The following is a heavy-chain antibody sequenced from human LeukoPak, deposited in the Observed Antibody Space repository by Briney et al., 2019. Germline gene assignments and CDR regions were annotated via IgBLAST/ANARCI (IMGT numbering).Heavy chain of an antibody. CDR3: AREERDGYNYYWYFDL. CDR1: GFTFSSYS. V-gene: IGHV3-48*01. D-gene: IGHD5-24*01. J-gene: IGHJ2*01. CDR2: ISSSSSTI. Sequence: PGGSLRLSCAASGFTFSSYSMNWVRQAPGKGLEWVSYISSSSSTIYYADSVKGRFTISRDNAKNSLYLQMNSLRAEDTAVYYCAREERDGYNYYWYFDLWGRGTLVTVSS.